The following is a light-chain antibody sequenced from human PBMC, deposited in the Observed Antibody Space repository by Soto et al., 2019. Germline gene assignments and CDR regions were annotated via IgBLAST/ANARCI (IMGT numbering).Light chain of an antibody. J-gene: IGKJ1*01. V-gene: IGKV1-39*01. CDR1: ERISTY. CDR2: AAS. Sequence: DMQMTQSPSSLSASVGDRVTITCRASERISTYLNWYQQKPGKAPKLLIHAASSLQSGVPSRFSGSGSGTDFSLTISSLQPEDFATYYCQQTFITLAWTFGQGTKVEI. CDR3: QQTFITLAWT.